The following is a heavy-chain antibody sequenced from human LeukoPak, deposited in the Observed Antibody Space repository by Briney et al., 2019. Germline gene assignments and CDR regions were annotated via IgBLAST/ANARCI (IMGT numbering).Heavy chain of an antibody. Sequence: KSSETLSLTCAVYGGSFSGYYWSWIRQPPGKGLEWIGEINHSGSTNYNPSLKSRVTISVDTSKNQFSLKLSSVTAADTAVYYCARAYDSSGYYGNWGQGTLVTVSS. CDR1: GGSFSGYY. V-gene: IGHV4-34*01. J-gene: IGHJ4*02. CDR2: INHSGST. CDR3: ARAYDSSGYYGN. D-gene: IGHD3-22*01.